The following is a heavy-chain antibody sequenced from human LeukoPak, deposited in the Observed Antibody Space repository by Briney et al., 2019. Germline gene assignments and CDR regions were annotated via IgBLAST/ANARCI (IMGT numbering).Heavy chain of an antibody. D-gene: IGHD3-10*01. J-gene: IGHJ4*02. CDR1: GGSISSSNW. V-gene: IGHV4-4*02. CDR3: ARGGGYGSGSYLFDY. CDR2: IYYSGNT. Sequence: PSGTLSLTCAVSGGSISSSNWWSWVRQPPGKGLEWIGYIYYSGNTNYNPSLKSRVTISVDTSKNQFSLKLSSVTAADTAVYYWARGGGYGSGSYLFDYWGQGTLVTVSS.